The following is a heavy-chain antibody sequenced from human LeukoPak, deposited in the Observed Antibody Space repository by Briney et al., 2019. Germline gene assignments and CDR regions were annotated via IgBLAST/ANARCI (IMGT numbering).Heavy chain of an antibody. CDR2: IYSGGST. CDR1: GFTFSNYW. CDR3: ARADYYDSSGYSYYFDY. Sequence: GGSLRLSCAASGFTFSNYWIHWVRQAPGKGLEWVSVIYSGGSTYYADSVKGRFTISRDNSKNTLYLQMNSLRAEDTAVYYCARADYYDSSGYSYYFDYWGQGTLVTVSS. D-gene: IGHD3-22*01. V-gene: IGHV3-53*01. J-gene: IGHJ4*02.